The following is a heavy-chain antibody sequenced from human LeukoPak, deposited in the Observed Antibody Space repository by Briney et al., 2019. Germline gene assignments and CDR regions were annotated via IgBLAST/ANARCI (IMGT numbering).Heavy chain of an antibody. CDR1: GFPFTNYA. J-gene: IGHJ4*02. D-gene: IGHD6-13*01. V-gene: IGHV3-23*01. Sequence: GGSLRLSCAASGFPFTNYAMSWVRQAPGRGLEWVSSIETNGVKTYYADSVKGRFTISRDNSENTLSLQMNSLRVEDTAVYYCIAAPGPKWYFHYWGQGALVTVSS. CDR2: IETNGVKT. CDR3: IAAPGPKWYFHY.